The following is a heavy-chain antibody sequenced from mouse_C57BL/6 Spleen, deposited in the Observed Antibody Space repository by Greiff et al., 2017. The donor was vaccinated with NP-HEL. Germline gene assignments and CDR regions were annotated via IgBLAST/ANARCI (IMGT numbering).Heavy chain of an antibody. CDR1: GFTFSSYA. Sequence: EVKLVESGGGLVKPGGSLKLSCAASGFTFSSYAMSWVRQTPEKRLEWVATISDGGSYTYYPDNVKGRVTISRDKAKNNLYLQMSHLKSEDTAMYYCARDGGLDYAMDYWGQGTSVTVSS. CDR3: ARDGGLDYAMDY. CDR2: ISDGGSYT. D-gene: IGHD2-2*01. V-gene: IGHV5-4*01. J-gene: IGHJ4*01.